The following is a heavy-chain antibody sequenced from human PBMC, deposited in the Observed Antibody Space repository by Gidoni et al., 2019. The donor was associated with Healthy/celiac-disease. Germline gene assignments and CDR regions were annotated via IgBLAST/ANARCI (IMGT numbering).Heavy chain of an antibody. Sequence: QVQLVQSGAEVKKPGASVKVSCKVSGYTFTSYGMHWVRQAPGHRLEWMGWITAGNGNTKYSQKCQGRVTITRDTSASTAYMELSSLRSEDTAVYYCARGRYYGSGSYNNWFDPWGQGTLVTVSS. CDR1: GYTFTSYG. D-gene: IGHD3-10*01. V-gene: IGHV1-3*01. CDR2: ITAGNGNT. CDR3: ARGRYYGSGSYNNWFDP. J-gene: IGHJ5*02.